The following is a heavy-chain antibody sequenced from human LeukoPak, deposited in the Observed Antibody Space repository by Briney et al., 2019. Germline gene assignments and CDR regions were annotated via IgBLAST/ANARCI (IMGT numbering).Heavy chain of an antibody. CDR3: ASYFRCSGATCYTNY. CDR2: INSDGSTT. V-gene: IGHV3-74*01. Sequence: AGGSLRLSCAASGFTLSSYAMHWVRQAPGKGLVWVSRINSDGSTTNYADSVKGRFTISRDNAKNTLYLQMNSLRAEDTAVYYCASYFRCSGATCYTNYWGQGTLVTVSS. D-gene: IGHD2-2*02. J-gene: IGHJ4*02. CDR1: GFTLSSYA.